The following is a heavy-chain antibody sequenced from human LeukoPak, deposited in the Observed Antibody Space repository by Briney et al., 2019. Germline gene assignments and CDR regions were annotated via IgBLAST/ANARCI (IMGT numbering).Heavy chain of an antibody. CDR3: ARRGPYYDDSSGFDPHPPFDY. CDR1: GGSFICFH. V-gene: IGHV4-34*01. Sequence: PADTLSLTCALYGGSFICFHWNWIRQAPGKGLEWIGDINHSGSTNYNPPLTSRVTISVDPSKNRFSLKRSSVTAADTAVYYCARRGPYYDDSSGFDPHPPFDYWGQGTLVTVSS. J-gene: IGHJ4*02. D-gene: IGHD3-22*01. CDR2: INHSGST.